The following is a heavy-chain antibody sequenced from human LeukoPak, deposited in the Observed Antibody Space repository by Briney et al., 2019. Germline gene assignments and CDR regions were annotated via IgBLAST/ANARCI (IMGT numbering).Heavy chain of an antibody. CDR2: IIPILGIA. CDR1: GGTFSSYA. V-gene: IGHV1-69*04. CDR3: ARDSMVRGIGYAFDI. D-gene: IGHD3-10*01. J-gene: IGHJ3*02. Sequence: GSSVKVSCKASGGTFSSYAISWVRQAPGQGLEWMGRIIPILGIANYAQKFQGRVTITADKSTSTAYMELSSLRSEDTAVYYCARDSMVRGIGYAFDIWGQGTMVTVSS.